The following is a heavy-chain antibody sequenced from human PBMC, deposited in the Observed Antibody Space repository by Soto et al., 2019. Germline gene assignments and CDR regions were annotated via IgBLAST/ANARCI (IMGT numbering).Heavy chain of an antibody. J-gene: IGHJ5*02. CDR3: AREDFGGDYGGWFDP. V-gene: IGHV1-18*01. CDR2: IGAYNGNT. D-gene: IGHD4-17*01. Sequence: QVQLVQSGAEVKKPGASVKVSCKASGYTFTSYGISWVRQAPGQGLEWMGWIGAYNGNTNYAQKLQGRVTMTTDTSTSTAYMELRSLRSDDTAVYYCAREDFGGDYGGWFDPWGQGTLVTVSS. CDR1: GYTFTSYG.